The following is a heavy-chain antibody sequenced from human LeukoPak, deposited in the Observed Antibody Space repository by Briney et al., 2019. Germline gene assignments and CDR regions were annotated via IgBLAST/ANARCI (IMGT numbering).Heavy chain of an antibody. CDR1: GYTLTELS. D-gene: IGHD1-26*01. J-gene: IGHJ4*02. Sequence: ASVKVSCKVSGYTLTELSMHWVRQAPGKGLEWMGGFDPEDGETIYAQKFQGRVTMTEDTSTDTAYMELSSLRSEDTAVYYCATPRSLYSGSTAAYDYWGQGTLVTVSS. CDR2: FDPEDGET. V-gene: IGHV1-24*01. CDR3: ATPRSLYSGSTAAYDY.